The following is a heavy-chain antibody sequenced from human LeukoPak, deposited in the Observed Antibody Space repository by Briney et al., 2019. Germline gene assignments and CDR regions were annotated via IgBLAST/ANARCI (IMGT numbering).Heavy chain of an antibody. Sequence: GASVKVSCKASGDTFTSYAISWVRQAPGQGLEWMGWIIAYNGNTNYAQKLQGRVTMTTDTSTSTAYMELRSLRSDDTAVYYCARDTPYYYDSSGYRRRFDQWAQGTLVTVSS. CDR3: ARDTPYYYDSSGYRRRFDQ. V-gene: IGHV1-18*01. CDR1: GDTFTSYA. D-gene: IGHD3-22*01. CDR2: IIAYNGNT. J-gene: IGHJ4*02.